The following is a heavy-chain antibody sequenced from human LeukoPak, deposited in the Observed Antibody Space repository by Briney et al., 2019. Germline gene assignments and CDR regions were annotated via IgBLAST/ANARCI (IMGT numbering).Heavy chain of an antibody. CDR1: GFTFSSYG. Sequence: GGSLRLSCAASGFTFSSYGMHWVRQAPGKGLEWVAFIRYDGSNKYYADSVKGRFTISRDNSKDTLYLQMNSLRAEDTAVYYCAKDHGAYCGGDCSQYYYFDYWGQGTLVTVSS. CDR2: IRYDGSNK. D-gene: IGHD2-21*02. V-gene: IGHV3-30*02. J-gene: IGHJ4*02. CDR3: AKDHGAYCGGDCSQYYYFDY.